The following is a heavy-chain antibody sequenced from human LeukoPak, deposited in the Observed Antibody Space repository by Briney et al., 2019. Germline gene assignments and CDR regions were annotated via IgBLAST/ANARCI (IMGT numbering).Heavy chain of an antibody. Sequence: SETLSLTCAVYGGSFSGYYWSWIRQPPGKGLEWIGEINHSGSTNYNPSLESRVTISVDTSKNQFSLKLSSVTAADTAVYYCATLTSQNVLYYYYGMDVWGQGTTVTVSS. CDR2: INHSGST. J-gene: IGHJ6*02. CDR1: GGSFSGYY. CDR3: ATLTSQNVLYYYYGMDV. D-gene: IGHD6-6*01. V-gene: IGHV4-34*01.